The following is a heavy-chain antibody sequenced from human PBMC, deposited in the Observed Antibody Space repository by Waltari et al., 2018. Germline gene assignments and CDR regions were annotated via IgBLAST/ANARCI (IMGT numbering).Heavy chain of an antibody. V-gene: IGHV3-30*02. CDR3: AKDFYGDYERVYYFDY. Sequence: QVQLVESGGGVVQPGGSLRLSCAASGFTFSSYGMHWVRRAHGKGLEWVAFIRYDGSNKYYADSVKGRFTISRDNSKNTLYLQMNSLRAEDTAVYYCAKDFYGDYERVYYFDYWGQGTLVTVSS. J-gene: IGHJ4*02. D-gene: IGHD4-17*01. CDR1: GFTFSSYG. CDR2: IRYDGSNK.